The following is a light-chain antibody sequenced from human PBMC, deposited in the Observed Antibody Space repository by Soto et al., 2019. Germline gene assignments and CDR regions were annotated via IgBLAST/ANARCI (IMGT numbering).Light chain of an antibody. CDR1: QSIANF. Sequence: DVQMTQSPSSLSASVGDRVIITCKANQSIANFLNWFQHKPGEAPKLLISDASHLELGVPSRFSRSQSGTDFVLDISSLQSEDVATYFCQQYEDLPLTFGGGTKVDI. CDR2: DAS. J-gene: IGKJ4*01. CDR3: QQYEDLPLT. V-gene: IGKV1-33*01.